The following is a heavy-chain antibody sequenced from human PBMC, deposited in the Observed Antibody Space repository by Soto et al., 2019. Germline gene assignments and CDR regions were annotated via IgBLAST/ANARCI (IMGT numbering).Heavy chain of an antibody. D-gene: IGHD6-6*01. V-gene: IGHV1-2*02. CDR3: ARAGSSTRAPFDY. J-gene: IGHJ4*02. Sequence: EASVKVSCKASGYTFTGYYMHWVRQAPGQGLEWMGWINPNSGGTNYAQKFQGRVTMTRDTSISTAYMELSRLRSDDTAVYYCARAGSSTRAPFDYWGQGTLVTVSS. CDR2: INPNSGGT. CDR1: GYTFTGYY.